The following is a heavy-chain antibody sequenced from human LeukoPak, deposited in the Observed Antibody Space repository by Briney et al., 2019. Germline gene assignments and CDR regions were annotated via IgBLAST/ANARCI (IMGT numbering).Heavy chain of an antibody. V-gene: IGHV1-24*01. CDR3: ARDLQRMYFDWLFDKTDYFDY. Sequence: ASVKVSCKVSGYTLTELSMHWVRQAPGKGLEWMGGFDPEDGETIYAQKFQGRVTMTEDTCTDTAYMELSSLRSEDTAGYYCARDLQRMYFDWLFDKTDYFDYWGQGTLVTVSS. CDR1: GYTLTELS. D-gene: IGHD3-9*01. J-gene: IGHJ4*02. CDR2: FDPEDGET.